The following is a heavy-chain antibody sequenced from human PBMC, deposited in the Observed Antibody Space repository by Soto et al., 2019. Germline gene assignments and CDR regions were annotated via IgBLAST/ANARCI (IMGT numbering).Heavy chain of an antibody. CDR1: GFTFSSYA. V-gene: IGHV3-23*01. J-gene: IGHJ1*01. D-gene: IGHD6-19*01. Sequence: EVQLLESGGGLVQPGGSLRLSCAASGFTFSSYAMSWVRQAPGKGLEWVSAITGSGGSTYYADSVKGRFTISRDYSKNTLFLQMSGLRAEDTAVYYCAKRGSSGWYPTPVGYFQHWGQGTLVTVSS. CDR2: ITGSGGST. CDR3: AKRGSSGWYPTPVGYFQH.